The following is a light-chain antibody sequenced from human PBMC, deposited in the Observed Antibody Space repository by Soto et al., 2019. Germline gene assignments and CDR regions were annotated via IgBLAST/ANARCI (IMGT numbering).Light chain of an antibody. J-gene: IGKJ2*01. CDR2: KAS. Sequence: DIQMTQSPSTLSASVGDRVTITCRASQSISSWLAWYQQKPGKAPKLLIYKASSVESGVPSRFSGSGSVTEFTLTMSCQQPDDFASYYCQQYNSYYTFGEGTKLEIK. V-gene: IGKV1-5*03. CDR1: QSISSW. CDR3: QQYNSYYT.